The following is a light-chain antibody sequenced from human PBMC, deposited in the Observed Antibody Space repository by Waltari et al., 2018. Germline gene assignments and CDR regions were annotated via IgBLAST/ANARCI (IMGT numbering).Light chain of an antibody. CDR3: QHYNSVPFT. V-gene: IGKV1-5*01. J-gene: IGKJ4*01. CDR1: QSIAGW. CDR2: KVS. Sequence: IQMTQSPSSLSASVGDKVSITCQASQSIAGWLAWYQQKPGKAPKPLIYKVSTLENGVPSRFSGSGSGTDFTLTISSLQPEDFATYYCQHYNSVPFTFGGGTKVELK.